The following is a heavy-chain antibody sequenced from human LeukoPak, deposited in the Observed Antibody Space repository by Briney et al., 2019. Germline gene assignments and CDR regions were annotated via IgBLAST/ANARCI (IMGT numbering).Heavy chain of an antibody. Sequence: PGGSLRLSCAASGFTFDDYAMHWVRQAPGKGLGWVSGISWNSGSIGYADSVKGRFTISRDNAKNSLYLQMNSLRAEDTALYYCAKDLFGGDWGAFDIWGQGTMVTVSS. CDR1: GFTFDDYA. CDR3: AKDLFGGDWGAFDI. V-gene: IGHV3-9*01. J-gene: IGHJ3*02. CDR2: ISWNSGSI. D-gene: IGHD2-21*02.